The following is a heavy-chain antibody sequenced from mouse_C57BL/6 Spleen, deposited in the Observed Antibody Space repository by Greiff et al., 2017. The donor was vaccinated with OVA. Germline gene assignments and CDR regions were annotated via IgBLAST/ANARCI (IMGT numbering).Heavy chain of an antibody. CDR3: ARVLSNYDLMDY. Sequence: EVKLVESGGGLVKPGGSLKLSCAASGFTFSSYAMSWVRQTPEKRLEWVATISDGGSYTYYPDNVKGRFTISRDNAKNNLYLQMSHLKSEDTAMYYCARVLSNYDLMDYWGQGTSVTVSS. J-gene: IGHJ4*01. V-gene: IGHV5-4*03. D-gene: IGHD2-5*01. CDR2: ISDGGSYT. CDR1: GFTFSSYA.